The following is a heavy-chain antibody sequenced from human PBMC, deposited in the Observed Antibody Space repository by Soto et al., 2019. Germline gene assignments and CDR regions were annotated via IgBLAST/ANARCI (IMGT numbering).Heavy chain of an antibody. CDR1: GYSISSGSY. D-gene: IGHD3-10*01. Sequence: PSETLSLTCTVSGYSISSGSYWGWIRQPPGKGPEWIASIYHGGTTYYNPSLKSRVTISVDTSQNQFSLKLSSVTSPDPVVYYCAKYKYYYGSGKDGMDVWGQGTTVTVSS. J-gene: IGHJ6*02. CDR3: AKYKYYYGSGKDGMDV. CDR2: IYHGGTT. V-gene: IGHV4-38-2*02.